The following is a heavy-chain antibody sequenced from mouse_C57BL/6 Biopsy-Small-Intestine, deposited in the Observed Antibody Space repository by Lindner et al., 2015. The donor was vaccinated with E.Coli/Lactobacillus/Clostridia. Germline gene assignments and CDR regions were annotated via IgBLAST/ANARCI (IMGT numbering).Heavy chain of an antibody. CDR3: ASGIITIVASGDY. CDR2: IYPGNGDT. J-gene: IGHJ2*01. CDR1: GYAFNSSW. Sequence: VQLQESGPELVKPGASVKISCKTSGYAFNSSWMNWVKQRPGQGLEWIGRIYPGNGDTNYNGKFKGKATLTADKSSSTAYMQLSSLTSEDSAVYFCASGIITIVASGDYWGQGTTLTVSS. D-gene: IGHD1-1*01. V-gene: IGHV1-82*01.